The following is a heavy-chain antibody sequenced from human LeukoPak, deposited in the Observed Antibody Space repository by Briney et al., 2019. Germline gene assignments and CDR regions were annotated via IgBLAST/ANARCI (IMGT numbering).Heavy chain of an antibody. CDR3: ARGRISSSY. CDR2: IYYSGST. J-gene: IGHJ4*02. D-gene: IGHD6-13*01. CDR1: GGSISSYH. V-gene: IGHV4-59*01. Sequence: PSETLFLTCTVSGGSISSYHWSWIRQPPGKGLEWIGYIYYSGSTNYNPSLKSRVTISIDTSKNQISLKLSSVTAADTAVYYCARGRISSSYWGQGTLVTVSS.